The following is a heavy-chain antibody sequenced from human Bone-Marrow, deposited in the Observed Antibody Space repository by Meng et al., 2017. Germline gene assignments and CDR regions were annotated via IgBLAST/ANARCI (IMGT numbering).Heavy chain of an antibody. J-gene: IGHJ4*02. CDR3: ARWIQYSSSWPSFDY. Sequence: GESLKISRAAPGFTFSSYEMNWVRQAPGKGLEWLSYISSSANTMFYADSVKGRFTISRNNAENSLYLQMYSLRAEDTAVYYCARWIQYSSSWPSFDYWGQGTLVTVSS. D-gene: IGHD6-13*01. CDR1: GFTFSSYE. V-gene: IGHV3-48*03. CDR2: ISSSANTM.